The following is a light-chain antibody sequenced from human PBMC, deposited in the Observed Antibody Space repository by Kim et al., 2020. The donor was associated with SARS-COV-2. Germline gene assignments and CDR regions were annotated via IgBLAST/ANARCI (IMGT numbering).Light chain of an antibody. CDR2: GAS. J-gene: IGKJ1*01. CDR3: QQYGISSRWT. CDR1: HSVGGTY. Sequence: PGETATPSWRASHSVGGTYLAWYQQKTGQAPRLLIYGASSRATGIPDRFSGTGSGTDFTLTINRLETEDFAVYDCQQYGISSRWTFGQGTKVDIK. V-gene: IGKV3-20*01.